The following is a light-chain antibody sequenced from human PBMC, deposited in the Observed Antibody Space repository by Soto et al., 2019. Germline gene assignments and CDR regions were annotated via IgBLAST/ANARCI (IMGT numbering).Light chain of an antibody. CDR1: SSDVGAYKY. CDR3: SSYAGNNNFVV. Sequence: QSVLTQPPSASGSPGQSVTISCTGTSSDVGAYKYVSWYQQHPGKAPKLMIYEVTKRPSGVPGRFSGSKSGNTASLTVSGLQAEDEADYYCSSYAGNNNFVVFGGGTKLPVL. CDR2: EVT. V-gene: IGLV2-8*01. J-gene: IGLJ2*01.